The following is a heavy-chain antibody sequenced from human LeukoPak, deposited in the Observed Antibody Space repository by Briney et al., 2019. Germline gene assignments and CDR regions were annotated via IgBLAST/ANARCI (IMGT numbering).Heavy chain of an antibody. V-gene: IGHV1-2*02. D-gene: IGHD3-3*01. CDR1: GYTFTGYY. CDR2: INPNSGGT. CDR3: AREKGRFLEWKGGPFDY. Sequence: ASVKVSCKASGYTFTGYYMHWVRQALGQGLEWMGWINPNSGGTNYAQKFQGRVTMTRDTSISTAYMELSRLRSDDTAVYYCAREKGRFLEWKGGPFDYWGQGTLVTVSS. J-gene: IGHJ4*02.